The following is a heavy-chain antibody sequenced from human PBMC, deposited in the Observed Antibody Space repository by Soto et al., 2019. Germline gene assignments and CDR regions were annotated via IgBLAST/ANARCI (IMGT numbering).Heavy chain of an antibody. J-gene: IGHJ4*02. D-gene: IGHD6-19*01. Sequence: GSLKLSCAASGFTFSSYAMSWVRQAPGKGLEWVSAISGSGGSTYYADSVKGRFTISRDNSKNTLYLQMNSLRAEDTAVYYCAKDQSSGWYFDYWGQGTLVTVSS. CDR2: ISGSGGST. CDR3: AKDQSSGWYFDY. CDR1: GFTFSSYA. V-gene: IGHV3-23*01.